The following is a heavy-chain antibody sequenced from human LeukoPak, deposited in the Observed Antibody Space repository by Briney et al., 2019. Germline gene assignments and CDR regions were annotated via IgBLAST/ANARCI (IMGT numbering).Heavy chain of an antibody. CDR1: GGSFSSDEYY. V-gene: IGHV4-31*03. D-gene: IGHD2-21*02. Sequence: PSETLSLTCTVSGGSFSSDEYYWSWIRQDPGKGLEWIGYIHYSGSTYYNPSLKSRLTMSVDTSKNQYSLNLSSVTAADTAVYYCARDGVMTASPDAFDIWGQGTMVTVSS. CDR3: ARDGVMTASPDAFDI. CDR2: IHYSGST. J-gene: IGHJ3*02.